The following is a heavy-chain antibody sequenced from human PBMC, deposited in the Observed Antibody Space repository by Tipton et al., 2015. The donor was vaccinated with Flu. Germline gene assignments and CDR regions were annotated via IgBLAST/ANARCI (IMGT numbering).Heavy chain of an antibody. CDR3: AKIDTSTWALNEYFRH. Sequence: SLRLSCAASGFTFINYTMNWVRQAPRKGLEWVSFISGSGISKYYADVVKGRFTISRDNSKNTLYLQMSSLRAEDTAVYFCAKIDTSTWALNEYFRHWGQGALVTVSS. CDR1: GFTFINYT. J-gene: IGHJ1*01. V-gene: IGHV3-23*01. CDR2: ISGSGISK. D-gene: IGHD2-2*01.